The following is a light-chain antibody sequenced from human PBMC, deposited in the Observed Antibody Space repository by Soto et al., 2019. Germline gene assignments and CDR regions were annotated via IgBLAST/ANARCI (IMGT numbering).Light chain of an antibody. CDR2: GAS. CDR3: QLYDNSLYT. CDR1: QSVSSNY. V-gene: IGKV3-20*01. Sequence: EIVLTQSPGTLSLSPGERATLSCRASQSVSSNYLAWYQQKPGQAPRLLSYGASTRATGIPDRFSGSGSGTDFTLTISRLEPEDFAVYYCQLYDNSLYTFGQGTNLDIK. J-gene: IGKJ2*01.